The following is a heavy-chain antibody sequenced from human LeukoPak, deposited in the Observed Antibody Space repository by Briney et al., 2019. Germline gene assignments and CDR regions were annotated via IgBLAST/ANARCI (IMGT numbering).Heavy chain of an antibody. CDR3: AKGVGSSSSNPIDY. J-gene: IGHJ4*02. D-gene: IGHD6-13*01. Sequence: GGSLRLSCAASGFTFSDYYMSWIRQAPGKGLEWVSYISSSSSYTNYADSVKGRFTISRDNAKNSLYLQMNSLRAEDTAVYYCAKGVGSSSSNPIDYWGQGTLVTVSS. V-gene: IGHV3-11*06. CDR2: ISSSSSYT. CDR1: GFTFSDYY.